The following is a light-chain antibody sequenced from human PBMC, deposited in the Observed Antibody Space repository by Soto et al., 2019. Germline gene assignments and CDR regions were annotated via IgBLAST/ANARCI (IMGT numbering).Light chain of an antibody. Sequence: EIVLTQSPGTLSLSPGERATLSCRASQSVSSSYLAWYQQKPGQAPRLLIYGASSRATGIPDRFSGSGSGTDFTITISRLEPEDFGVYYCQQYGSSPLFTFGPGTKVDIK. CDR3: QQYGSSPLFT. CDR2: GAS. V-gene: IGKV3-20*01. J-gene: IGKJ3*01. CDR1: QSVSSSY.